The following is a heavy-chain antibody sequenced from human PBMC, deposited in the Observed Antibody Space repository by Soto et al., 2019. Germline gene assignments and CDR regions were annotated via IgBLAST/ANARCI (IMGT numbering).Heavy chain of an antibody. CDR1: GDSVSSNSVA. Sequence: SQTLSLTCVGSGDSVSSNSVAWNWVRQSPSRGLEWLGRTYYRSRWYSDYAVSVRSRIDINADTSKNQVSLQLNSVTPEDTAVYYCARSEEDSDYYYYGMDVWGQGTTVTVSS. CDR3: ARSEEDSDYYYYGMDV. J-gene: IGHJ6*02. D-gene: IGHD2-15*01. CDR2: TYYRSRWYS. V-gene: IGHV6-1*01.